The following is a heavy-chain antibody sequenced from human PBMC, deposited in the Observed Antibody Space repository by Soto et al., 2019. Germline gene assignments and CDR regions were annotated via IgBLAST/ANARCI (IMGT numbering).Heavy chain of an antibody. CDR1: GFTFSSYG. D-gene: IGHD3-10*01. V-gene: IGHV3-30*18. CDR3: AKDLTRQKPFGDAFDI. J-gene: IGHJ3*02. CDR2: ISYDGSNK. Sequence: GESLKISCAASGFTFSSYGMHWVRQAPGKGLEWVAVISYDGSNKYYADSVKGRFTISRDNSKNTLYLQMNSLRAEDTAVYYCAKDLTRQKPFGDAFDIWGQGTMVTVSS.